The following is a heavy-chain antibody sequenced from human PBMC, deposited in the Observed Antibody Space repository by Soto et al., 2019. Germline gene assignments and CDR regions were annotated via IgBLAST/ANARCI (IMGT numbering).Heavy chain of an antibody. J-gene: IGHJ6*04. CDR2: IQSGGTT. CDR1: GFTVSSKY. CDR3: ARDDVYCDGSRWYAIALDA. Sequence: PGGSLTLSCAASGFTVSSKYMTWVRQAPRKGLERVSLIQSGGTTYYADSVKGRFTISRDTSENTLHLQMDSLRVEDTAVYYCARDDVYCDGSRWYAIALDAWGKRYSLTVSS. V-gene: IGHV3-66*01. D-gene: IGHD2-15*01.